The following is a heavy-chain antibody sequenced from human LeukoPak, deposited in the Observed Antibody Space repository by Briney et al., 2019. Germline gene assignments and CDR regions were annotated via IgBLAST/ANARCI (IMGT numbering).Heavy chain of an antibody. Sequence: SETLSLTCTVSGGSISSGDYYWSWIRQPPGKGLEWIGYIYYSGSTYYNPSLKSRVTISVDTSKNQFSLKLSSVTAADTAVYYCARVLVVVAATLFDYWGQGTLVTVSP. D-gene: IGHD2-15*01. V-gene: IGHV4-30-4*01. CDR1: GGSISSGDYY. CDR2: IYYSGST. J-gene: IGHJ4*02. CDR3: ARVLVVVAATLFDY.